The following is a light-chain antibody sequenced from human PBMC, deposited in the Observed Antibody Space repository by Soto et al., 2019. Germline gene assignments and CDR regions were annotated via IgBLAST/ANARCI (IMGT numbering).Light chain of an antibody. CDR3: QQYNSYSWT. Sequence: DIQRTQSPSTLSASVGDSVTITCRASQNIRNWLAWYQQKPGKAPKLLIYDASSLESGVPSRFSGSGSGTEFTLTITSLQPDDFATYYCQQYNSYSWTFGQGTKVDIK. CDR1: QNIRNW. CDR2: DAS. V-gene: IGKV1-5*01. J-gene: IGKJ1*01.